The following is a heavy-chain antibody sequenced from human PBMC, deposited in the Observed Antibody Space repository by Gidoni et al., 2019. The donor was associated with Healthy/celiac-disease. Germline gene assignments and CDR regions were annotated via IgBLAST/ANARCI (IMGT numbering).Heavy chain of an antibody. CDR3: ARGGPNKYSNSRYNWFDP. D-gene: IGHD4-4*01. CDR2: INHSGST. J-gene: IGHJ5*02. CDR1: GGSFSGSY. Sequence: QVQLQQWGAGLLKPSETLSLTCAVYGGSFSGSYGSWIRQPPGKGLEWIGEINHSGSTNYNPSLKSRVTISVDTSKNQFSLKLSSVTAADTAVYYCARGGPNKYSNSRYNWFDPWGQGTLVTVSS. V-gene: IGHV4-34*01.